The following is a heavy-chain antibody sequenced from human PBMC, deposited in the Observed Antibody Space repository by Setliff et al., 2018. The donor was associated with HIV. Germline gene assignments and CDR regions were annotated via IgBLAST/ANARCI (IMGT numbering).Heavy chain of an antibody. CDR3: ARDGYSSSWYVISGSFDY. CDR2: VYYSGST. J-gene: IGHJ4*02. D-gene: IGHD6-13*01. V-gene: IGHV4-39*07. CDR1: GGSISSSSYY. Sequence: PSETLSLTYIVSGGSISSSSYYWGWIRQPPGKGLEWIGTVYYSGSTYYNPSLKSRVTISVDTSENQFSLKLSSVTAADTAVYYCARDGYSSSWYVISGSFDYWGQGILVTVSS.